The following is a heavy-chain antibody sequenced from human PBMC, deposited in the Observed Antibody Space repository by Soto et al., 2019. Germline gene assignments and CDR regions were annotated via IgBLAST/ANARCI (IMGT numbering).Heavy chain of an antibody. V-gene: IGHV3-30-3*01. Sequence: QVQLVESGGGVVQPGRSLRLSCAASGFTFSSYAMHWVRQAPGKGLEWVAVISYDGSNKYYADSVKGRVTISRDNSKNTLYLQMNSLRAEDTAVYYCARDSDSSGIDYWGQGTLVTVSS. CDR3: ARDSDSSGIDY. D-gene: IGHD3-22*01. J-gene: IGHJ4*02. CDR2: ISYDGSNK. CDR1: GFTFSSYA.